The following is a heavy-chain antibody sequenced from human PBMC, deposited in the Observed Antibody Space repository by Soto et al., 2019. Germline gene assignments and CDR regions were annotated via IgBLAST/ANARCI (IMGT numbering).Heavy chain of an antibody. Sequence: QVQLVQSGSESMQPGASVKVSCKGSGYNFNSHSINWLRQAPGQGLEWMGWINPNTGNTTYAQGFTGRFVFSVDTSISTVYLQIFSLKSDDSAVYYGARDRSSGSFDFWGQGTLVTVSS. CDR3: ARDRSSGSFDF. CDR1: GYNFNSHS. V-gene: IGHV7-4-1*01. D-gene: IGHD1-26*01. CDR2: INPNTGNT. J-gene: IGHJ4*02.